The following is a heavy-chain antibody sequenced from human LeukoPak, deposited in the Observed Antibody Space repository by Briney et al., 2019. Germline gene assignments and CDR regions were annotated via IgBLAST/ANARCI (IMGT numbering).Heavy chain of an antibody. V-gene: IGHV1-69*13. CDR3: AREEERIAIFGVTNSRFDY. D-gene: IGHD3-3*01. Sequence: GASVKVSCMASGGTFSNYAISWVRQAPGQGLEWMGGIMPIFDTADYAQKFQGRITITADESTSTVYMELSSLRSEDTAVYYCAREEERIAIFGVTNSRFDYWGQGTLVTVSS. CDR2: IMPIFDTA. J-gene: IGHJ4*02. CDR1: GGTFSNYA.